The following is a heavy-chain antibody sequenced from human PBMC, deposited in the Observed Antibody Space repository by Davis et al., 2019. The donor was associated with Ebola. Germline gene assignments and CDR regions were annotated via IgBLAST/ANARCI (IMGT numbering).Heavy chain of an antibody. Sequence: MPSETLSLTCAVYGGSFSGYYWSWIRQPPGKGLEWIGEINHSGSTNYNPSLKSRVTISVDTSKNQFSLKLSSVTAADTAVYYCARQDKAARPRGGGDYWGQGTLVTVSS. CDR2: INHSGST. D-gene: IGHD6-6*01. J-gene: IGHJ4*02. V-gene: IGHV4-34*01. CDR3: ARQDKAARPRGGGDY. CDR1: GGSFSGYY.